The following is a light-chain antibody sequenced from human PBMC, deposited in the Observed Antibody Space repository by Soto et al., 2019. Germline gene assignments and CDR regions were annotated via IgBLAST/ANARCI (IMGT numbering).Light chain of an antibody. CDR3: QQRTN. Sequence: EIVLTQSPATLSLSPGERATLSCRASQSVSSYLAWYQQKPGQAPRLLIYDASNRATGIPARFSGSGSGTDFTLTISSLEPEDFAVYFCQQRTNFGPGPKVDIK. CDR2: DAS. V-gene: IGKV3-11*01. J-gene: IGKJ3*01. CDR1: QSVSSY.